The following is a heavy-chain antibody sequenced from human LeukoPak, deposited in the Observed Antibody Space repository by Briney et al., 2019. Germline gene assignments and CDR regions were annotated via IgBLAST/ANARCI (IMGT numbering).Heavy chain of an antibody. CDR3: ATGHTSTWSLFAI. V-gene: IGHV4-39*07. Sequence: SETLSLTCTVSGGSISSSSYYWGWIRQPPGKGLEWIGSIYYTGSAYYNPSLKSRVTISVDTSKNQFSLKVTSVTAADTAVYYCATGHTSTWSLFAIWGQGTLVTVSS. J-gene: IGHJ4*02. D-gene: IGHD6-13*01. CDR2: IYYTGSA. CDR1: GGSISSSSYY.